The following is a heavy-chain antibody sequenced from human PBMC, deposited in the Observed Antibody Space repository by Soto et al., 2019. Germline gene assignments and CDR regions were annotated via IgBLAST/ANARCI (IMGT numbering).Heavy chain of an antibody. D-gene: IGHD2-21*02. CDR3: ARFQYTVVTPFDL. J-gene: IGHJ3*01. CDR2: IRYSGKT. CDR1: GGSLTNYF. V-gene: IGHV4-59*01. Sequence: QVQLQESGPGLVEPSETLSLTCTVSGGSLTNYFWTWIRQSPGKGLEWIAYIRYSGKTDYNPSLKSRVTTSLDTPQNQFSLTLTSVTAADTAMYYYARFQYTVVTPFDLWGQGTMVIVSS.